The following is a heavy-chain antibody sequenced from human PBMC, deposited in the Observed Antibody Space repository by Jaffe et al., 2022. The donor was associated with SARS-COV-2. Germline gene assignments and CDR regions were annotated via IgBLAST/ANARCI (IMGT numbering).Heavy chain of an antibody. V-gene: IGHV4-30-2*01. Sequence: QLQLQESGSGLVKPSQTLSLTCAVSGGSISSGGYSWSWIRQPPGKGLEWIGYIYHSGSTYYNPSLKSRVTISVDRSKNQFSLKLSSVTAADTAVYYCARARSRGIAAAGTGAFDPWGQGTLVTVSS. CDR1: GGSISSGGYS. CDR2: IYHSGST. J-gene: IGHJ5*02. CDR3: ARARSRGIAAAGTGAFDP. D-gene: IGHD6-13*01.